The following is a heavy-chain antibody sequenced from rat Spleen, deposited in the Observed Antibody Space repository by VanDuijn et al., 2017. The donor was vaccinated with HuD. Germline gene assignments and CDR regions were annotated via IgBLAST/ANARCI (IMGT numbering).Heavy chain of an antibody. CDR2: ISPGGGNT. V-gene: IGHV5-25*01. J-gene: IGHJ2*01. Sequence: EVQLVESGGGLVQPGRSLKLSCAASGFTFSNYDMAWVRQDSTKGLEWVASISPGGGNTYYRDSVKGRFTISRDNAKSTLYLQMDSLRSEDTATYYCATQAQFFDYWGQGVMVTVSS. CDR3: ATQAQFFDY. CDR1: GFTFSNYD.